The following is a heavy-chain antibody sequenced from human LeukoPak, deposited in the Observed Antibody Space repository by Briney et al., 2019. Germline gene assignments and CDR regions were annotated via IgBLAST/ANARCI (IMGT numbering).Heavy chain of an antibody. CDR2: IKQDGSEK. CDR1: GFTFSSYW. V-gene: IGHV3-7*03. CDR3: ARDVGYCSSTTCYDAFDI. J-gene: IGHJ3*02. Sequence: GGYLRLSCAASGFTFSSYWMSWVRHAPGKGLEWVANIKQDGSEKYYVDSVKGRFTFSRDNAKNSLYLQMNSLRAEDTAVYYCARDVGYCSSTTCYDAFDIWGQGTMVTVSS. D-gene: IGHD2-2*01.